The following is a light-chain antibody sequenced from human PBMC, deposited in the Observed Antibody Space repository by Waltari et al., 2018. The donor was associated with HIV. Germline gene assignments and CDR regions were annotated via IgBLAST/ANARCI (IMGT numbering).Light chain of an antibody. Sequence: SYELTQPPSVSVSPGQTARITCSGDVLPKKYAYWYQQKPGQAPVVVISKDSERPSGIPERVSGSSSGTTVTLTISGVQAEDEADYYCQSADSSGTYAVFGGGTQLTVL. J-gene: IGLJ7*01. CDR1: VLPKKY. CDR2: KDS. CDR3: QSADSSGTYAV. V-gene: IGLV3-25*03.